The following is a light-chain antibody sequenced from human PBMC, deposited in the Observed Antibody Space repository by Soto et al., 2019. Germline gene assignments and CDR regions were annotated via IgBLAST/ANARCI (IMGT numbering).Light chain of an antibody. CDR2: KAS. CDR1: QSISSW. J-gene: IGKJ1*01. Sequence: DIQMTQSPSTLSASVGDRVTLTCRASQSISSWLAWYQQKPGKAPKLLIYKASSLESGVPARFSGSGSGTDFTLTISSLQPDDFATYYCQQYNNYLWTFGQGTKVEIK. CDR3: QQYNNYLWT. V-gene: IGKV1-5*03.